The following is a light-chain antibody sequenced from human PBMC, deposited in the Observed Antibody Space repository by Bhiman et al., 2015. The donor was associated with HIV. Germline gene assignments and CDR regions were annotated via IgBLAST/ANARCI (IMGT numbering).Light chain of an antibody. Sequence: SYELTQAPSMSVSPGQTARIICTGDSLSKQYAYWYQQRPGQAPLLLIYKDTERPSGIPERFSGSYSGNAATLTISGAEAGDEADYYCQLWDTTSDPFVVFGGGTKLTVL. CDR3: QLWDTTSDPFVV. V-gene: IGLV3-25*02. J-gene: IGLJ2*01. CDR2: KDT. CDR1: SLSKQY.